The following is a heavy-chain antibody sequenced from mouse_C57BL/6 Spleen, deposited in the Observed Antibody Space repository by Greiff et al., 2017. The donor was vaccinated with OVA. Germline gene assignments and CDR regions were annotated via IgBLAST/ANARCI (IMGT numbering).Heavy chain of an antibody. CDR3: ARSGHYPVDYAMDY. CDR2: IHPNSGST. J-gene: IGHJ4*01. CDR1: GYTFTSYW. Sequence: VQLQHPGAELVKPGASVKLSCKASGYTFTSYWMHWVKQRPGQGLEWIGMIHPNSGSTNYNEKFKSKATLTVDKSSSTAYMQLSSLTSEDSAVYYCARSGHYPVDYAMDYWGQGTSVTVSS. V-gene: IGHV1-64*01. D-gene: IGHD2-1*01.